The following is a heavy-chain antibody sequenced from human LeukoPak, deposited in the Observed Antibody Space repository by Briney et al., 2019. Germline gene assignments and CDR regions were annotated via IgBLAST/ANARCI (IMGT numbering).Heavy chain of an antibody. CDR3: ARGDSSNYYRWFDP. CDR2: ISGSGGST. Sequence: GGSLRFSCAASGFTFSSYAMSWVRQAPGKGLEWVSAISGSGGSTYYADSVKGRFTISRDNSKNTLYLQMNSLRAEDTAVYYCARGDSSNYYRWFDPWGQGTLVTVSS. D-gene: IGHD3-22*01. V-gene: IGHV3-23*01. J-gene: IGHJ5*02. CDR1: GFTFSSYA.